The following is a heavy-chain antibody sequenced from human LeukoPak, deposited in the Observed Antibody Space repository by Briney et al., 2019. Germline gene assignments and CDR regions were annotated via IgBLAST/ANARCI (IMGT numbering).Heavy chain of an antibody. CDR3: ARQGFYCSGGSCYSDY. J-gene: IGHJ4*02. CDR1: GYTLTELS. D-gene: IGHD2-15*01. V-gene: IGHV1-24*01. Sequence: ASVKVSCKVSGYTLTELSMHWVRQAPGKGLEWMGGFDPEDGETIYAQKFQGRVTMTEDTSTDTAYMELSSLRSEDTAVYYCARQGFYCSGGSCYSDYWGQGTLVTVSS. CDR2: FDPEDGET.